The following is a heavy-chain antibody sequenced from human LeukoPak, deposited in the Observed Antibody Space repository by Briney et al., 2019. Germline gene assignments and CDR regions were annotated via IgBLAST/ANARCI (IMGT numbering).Heavy chain of an antibody. V-gene: IGHV3-74*01. D-gene: IGHD3-3*01. CDR2: INSDGSST. CDR1: GFTFSSYW. J-gene: IGHJ1*01. CDR3: ARGSALKYDSWSGPSYSSYFQH. Sequence: GGSLRLSCAASGFTFSSYWMHWVRQAPGKGLVWVSRINSDGSSTSYADSVKGRFTISRDNAKNTLYLQMNSLRAEDTAVYYCARGSALKYDSWSGPSYSSYFQHWGQGTLVTVSS.